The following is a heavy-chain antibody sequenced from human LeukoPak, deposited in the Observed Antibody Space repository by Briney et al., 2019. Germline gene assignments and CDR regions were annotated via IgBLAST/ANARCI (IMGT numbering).Heavy chain of an antibody. CDR2: IYHSGST. V-gene: IGHV4-34*01. D-gene: IGHD1-14*01. CDR1: GGSFSGYY. CDR3: ASKSKTGGAWFDP. J-gene: IGHJ5*02. Sequence: PSETLSLTCAVYGGSFSGYYWSWIRQPPGKGLEWIGEIYHSGSTNYNPSLKSRVTISVDKSKNQFSLKLSSVTAADTAVYYCASKSKTGGAWFDPWGQGTLVTVSS.